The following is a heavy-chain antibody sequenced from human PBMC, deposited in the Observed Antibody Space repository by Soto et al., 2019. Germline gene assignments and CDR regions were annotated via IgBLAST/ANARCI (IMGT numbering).Heavy chain of an antibody. CDR1: GFTFSSYG. J-gene: IGHJ4*02. Sequence: QVQLVESGGGVVQPGRSLRLSCAASGFTFSSYGMHWVRQAPGKGLEWVAVISYDGSNKYYADSVKGRFTISRDNSKNTLYLQMNSLRAEDTAVYYCAKAQLLWFGRCLDYWGQGTLVTVSS. CDR3: AKAQLLWFGRCLDY. V-gene: IGHV3-30*18. D-gene: IGHD3-10*01. CDR2: ISYDGSNK.